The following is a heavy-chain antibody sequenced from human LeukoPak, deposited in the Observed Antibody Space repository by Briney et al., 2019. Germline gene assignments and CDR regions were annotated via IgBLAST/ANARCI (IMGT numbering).Heavy chain of an antibody. J-gene: IGHJ6*02. CDR3: AKDLTSFYHYGMDV. V-gene: IGHV3-30-3*01. CDR1: GFTFSSYA. Sequence: PGRSLRLSCAASGFTFSSYAMHWVRQAPGKGLEWVAVISYDGSNKYYADSVKGRFTISRDNSKNTLYLQMNSLRAEDTAVYYCAKDLTSFYHYGMDVWGQGTTVTVSS. CDR2: ISYDGSNK.